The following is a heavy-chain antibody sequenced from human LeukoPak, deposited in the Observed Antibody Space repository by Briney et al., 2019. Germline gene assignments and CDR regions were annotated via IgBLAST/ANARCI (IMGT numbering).Heavy chain of an antibody. J-gene: IGHJ4*02. Sequence: GGSLRLSCAASGFTFSSYTINWVRQAPGKGLEWVSSITSNSRYIFYADSVKGRFTISRDNAQNSLYLQMNSLRAEDTAVYYCAGGPGVVVVAAVDYWGQGTLVTVSS. CDR2: ITSNSRYI. CDR1: GFTFSSYT. D-gene: IGHD2-15*01. V-gene: IGHV3-21*01. CDR3: AGGPGVVVVAAVDY.